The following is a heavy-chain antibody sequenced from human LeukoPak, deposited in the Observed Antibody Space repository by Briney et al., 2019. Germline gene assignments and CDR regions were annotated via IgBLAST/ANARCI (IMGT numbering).Heavy chain of an antibody. CDR3: ARVSGYDAFDI. D-gene: IGHD6-13*01. CDR1: GGSISSGGYS. Sequence: SETLSLTCAVSGGSISSGGYSWSWIRQPPGKGLEWIGYIYYSGSTYCNPSLKSRVTISVDTSKNQFSLKLSSVTAADTAVYYCARVSGYDAFDIWGQGTMVTVSS. J-gene: IGHJ3*02. V-gene: IGHV4-30-4*07. CDR2: IYYSGST.